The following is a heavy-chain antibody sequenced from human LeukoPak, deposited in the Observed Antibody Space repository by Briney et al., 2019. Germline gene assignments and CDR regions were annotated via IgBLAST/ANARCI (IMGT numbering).Heavy chain of an antibody. V-gene: IGHV4-34*01. CDR2: INHSGST. CDR1: GGSISSYY. Sequence: SETLSLTCTVSGGSISSYYWSWIRQPPGKGLEWIGEINHSGSTNYNPSLKSRVTISVDTSKNQFSLKLSSVTAADTAVYYCARSVRGVIPPLRGVYYYYYMDVWGKGTTVTISS. J-gene: IGHJ6*03. D-gene: IGHD3-10*02. CDR3: ARSVRGVIPPLRGVYYYYYMDV.